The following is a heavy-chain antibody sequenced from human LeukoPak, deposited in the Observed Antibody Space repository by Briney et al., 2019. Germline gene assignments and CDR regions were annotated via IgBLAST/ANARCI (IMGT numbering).Heavy chain of an antibody. CDR2: IYYSGST. D-gene: IGHD2-15*01. J-gene: IGHJ4*02. Sequence: SETLSLTCTVSGGSISSYYWSWIRQHPGKGLEWIGYIYYSGSTYYNPSLKSRVTISVDTSKNQFSLKLSSVTAADTAVYYCARVRDMSLFDYWGQGTLVTVFS. V-gene: IGHV4-59*06. CDR1: GGSISSYY. CDR3: ARVRDMSLFDY.